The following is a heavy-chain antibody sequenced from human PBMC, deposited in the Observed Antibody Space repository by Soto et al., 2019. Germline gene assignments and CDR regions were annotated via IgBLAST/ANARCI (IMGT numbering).Heavy chain of an antibody. J-gene: IGHJ6*02. CDR1: GFTFSSYA. V-gene: IGHV3-23*01. D-gene: IGHD5-18*01. CDR2: ISGSGGST. Sequence: GGSLRLSCAASGFTFSSYAMSWVRQAPGKGLEWVSAISGSGGSTYYADSVKGRFTISRDNSKNTLYLQMNSLRAEDTAVYYCAKDWNEAMVRFYFYGLDVWGQGTTVTVSS. CDR3: AKDWNEAMVRFYFYGLDV.